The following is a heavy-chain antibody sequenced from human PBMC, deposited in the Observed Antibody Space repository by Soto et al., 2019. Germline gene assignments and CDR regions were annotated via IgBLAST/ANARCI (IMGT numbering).Heavy chain of an antibody. Sequence: GGSLRLSCAASGFTYSSYWMSWVRQAPGKGLEWVANIKQDGSEKYYVDSVKGRFTISRDNAKNSLYLQMNSLRAEDTAVYYCARFYYDSSGYLPSPYYYYYGMDVWGQGTTVTVSS. CDR1: GFTYSSYW. V-gene: IGHV3-7*04. J-gene: IGHJ6*02. D-gene: IGHD3-22*01. CDR3: ARFYYDSSGYLPSPYYYYYGMDV. CDR2: IKQDGSEK.